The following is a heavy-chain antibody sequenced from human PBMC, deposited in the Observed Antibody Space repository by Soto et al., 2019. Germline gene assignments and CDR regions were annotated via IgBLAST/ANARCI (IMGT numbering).Heavy chain of an antibody. CDR3: AKTFCGSTSCPNDY. CDR1: GFTFSSYA. CDR2: ISGSGGST. Sequence: EVQVLESGGGLVQPGGSLRLSCAASGFTFSSYAMTWVRQAPGKGLEWVSTISGSGGSTYYADSVKGRFTMYRDNSKNTLYLPMNSPRAADTAVYHWAKTFCGSTSCPNDYWGQGTLVTVSS. D-gene: IGHD2-2*01. V-gene: IGHV3-23*01. J-gene: IGHJ4*02.